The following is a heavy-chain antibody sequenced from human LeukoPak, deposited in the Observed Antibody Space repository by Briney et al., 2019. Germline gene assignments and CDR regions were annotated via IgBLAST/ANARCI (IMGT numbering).Heavy chain of an antibody. CDR1: GFTFSSYA. CDR2: ISGSGGTT. V-gene: IGHV3-23*01. CDR3: AKAYCSRPTCYSPDY. Sequence: GGSLRLSCAASGFTFSSYAMSWVRQAPGKGLEWVSLISGSGGTTYYADSVKGRFTISRDNSKSTLYLQMNSLRAEDTAVYYCAKAYCSRPTCYSPDYWGQGTLVTVSS. J-gene: IGHJ4*02. D-gene: IGHD2-2*01.